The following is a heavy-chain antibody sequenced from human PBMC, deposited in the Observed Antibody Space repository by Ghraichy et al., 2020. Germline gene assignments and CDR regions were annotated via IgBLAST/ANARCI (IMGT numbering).Heavy chain of an antibody. CDR1: GGSFSSSFSPFY. D-gene: IGHD3-10*01. CDR3: ARASDSGSPSFDS. V-gene: IGHV4-61*01. CDR2: ISSSGDT. Sequence: SETLSLTCSVSGGSFSSSFSPFYWNWIRQSPQQRLEWIWNISSSGDTHYSLSLKSRVTISMDTSKGQFSLRLNSVSAADTAIYFCARASDSGSPSFDSWGRGTLVTVSS. J-gene: IGHJ4*02.